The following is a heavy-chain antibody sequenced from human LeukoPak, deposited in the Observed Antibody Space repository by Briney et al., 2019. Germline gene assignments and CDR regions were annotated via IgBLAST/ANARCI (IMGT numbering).Heavy chain of an antibody. D-gene: IGHD6-6*01. V-gene: IGHV3-53*01. CDR1: GFTVSNNY. Sequence: GGSLRLSCAASGFTVSNNYMNWVRQAPGKGLEWVSTIYRGGSKYYADSVKGRFTISRDNSENTLYLQMNSLRVEDTAVYYCAREGLGFPDAFDIWGQGTMVTVSS. CDR2: IYRGGSK. J-gene: IGHJ3*02. CDR3: AREGLGFPDAFDI.